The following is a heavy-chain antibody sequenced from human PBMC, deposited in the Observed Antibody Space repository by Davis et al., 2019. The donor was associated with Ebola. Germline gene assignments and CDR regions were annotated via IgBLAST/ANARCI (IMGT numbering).Heavy chain of an antibody. Sequence: GESLKISCKGSGYSFTSYWISWVRQMPGKGLEWMGRIDPSDSYTNYSPSFQGHVTISADESISTAYLQWSSLKASDTAMYYCARHARYCSSTSCPKGYYYYYMDVWGKGTTVTVSS. CDR3: ARHARYCSSTSCPKGYYYYYMDV. V-gene: IGHV5-10-1*01. CDR1: GYSFTSYW. CDR2: IDPSDSYT. J-gene: IGHJ6*03. D-gene: IGHD2-2*01.